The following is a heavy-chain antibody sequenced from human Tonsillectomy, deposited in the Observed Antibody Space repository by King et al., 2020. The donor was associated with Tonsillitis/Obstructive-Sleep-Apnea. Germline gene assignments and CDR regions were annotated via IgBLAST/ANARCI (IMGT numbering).Heavy chain of an antibody. V-gene: IGHV3-30*03. CDR2: ISYDGSSK. CDR1: GFTFSSYG. Sequence: VQLVESGGDVVQPGRSLRLSCAASGFTFSSYGMHWVRQAPGKGLEWVSVISYDGSSKYYADSVKGRFTISRDNSKNILYLQMYKLRAEDTAVYYCAYSGVWFGELGYYYGMDVWGQGTTVTVS. J-gene: IGHJ6*02. CDR3: AYSGVWFGELGYYYGMDV. D-gene: IGHD3-10*01.